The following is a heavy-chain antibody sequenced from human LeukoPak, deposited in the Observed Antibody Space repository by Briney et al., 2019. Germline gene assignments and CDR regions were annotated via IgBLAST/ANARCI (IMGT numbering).Heavy chain of an antibody. D-gene: IGHD6-19*01. CDR2: IYYSGST. CDR3: ARLPAYSSGWYGATPYDFDY. Sequence: SETLSLTCTVSGGSISSYYWSCIPQPPGKGLEWSGYIYYSGSTNYNPYFQSRVTISVDTSKNQFSLKLSSVTAADTAVYYCARLPAYSSGWYGATPYDFDYWGEGGLVTVSS. CDR1: GGSISSYY. J-gene: IGHJ4*02. V-gene: IGHV4-59*08.